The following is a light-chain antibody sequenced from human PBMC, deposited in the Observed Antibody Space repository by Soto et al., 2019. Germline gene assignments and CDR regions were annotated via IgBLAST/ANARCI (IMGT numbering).Light chain of an antibody. CDR1: SSDIGRYNY. Sequence: QSALTQPASVSGSPGQSITISCTGTSSDIGRYNYVSWYQHSPGKAPKLIIYDVSDRPSGVSNRFSGSKSGTTASLTISGLQAEDEADYYCGSYTCSDTMIFCGGTKLTVL. CDR3: GSYTCSDTMI. V-gene: IGLV2-14*03. CDR2: DVS. J-gene: IGLJ2*01.